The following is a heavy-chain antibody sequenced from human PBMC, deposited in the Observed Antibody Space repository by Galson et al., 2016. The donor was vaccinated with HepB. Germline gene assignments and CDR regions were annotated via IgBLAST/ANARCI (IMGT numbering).Heavy chain of an antibody. D-gene: IGHD3/OR15-3a*01. J-gene: IGHJ4*02. CDR2: INPSGGSP. V-gene: IGHV1-46*03. Sequence: SVKVSCKASGYTFTTYNIHWVRLAPGQGLEWMGIINPSGGSPNYAQKFQGRVTLTSDTSRSTVYMQLGSLRSDDTAVYYCTRGDGFWAGWTYWGQGTLVTVSP. CDR1: GYTFTTYN. CDR3: TRGDGFWAGWTY.